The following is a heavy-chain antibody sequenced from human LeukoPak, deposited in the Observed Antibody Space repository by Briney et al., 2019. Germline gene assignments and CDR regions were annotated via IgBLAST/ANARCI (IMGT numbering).Heavy chain of an antibody. D-gene: IGHD3-10*01. CDR2: IKQDGSEK. V-gene: IGHV3-7*04. CDR1: GFTFSSYW. Sequence: PGGSLRLSCAASGFTFSSYWMSWVRQALGKGLEWVANIKQDGSEKYYVDSVKGRFTISRGNAKNSLYLQMNSLRAEDTAVYYCARGIRITMVRGAPDAFDIWGQGTMVTVSS. CDR3: ARGIRITMVRGAPDAFDI. J-gene: IGHJ3*02.